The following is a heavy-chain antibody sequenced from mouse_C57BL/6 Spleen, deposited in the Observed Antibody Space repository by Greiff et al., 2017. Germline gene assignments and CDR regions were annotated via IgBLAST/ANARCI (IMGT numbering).Heavy chain of an antibody. CDR2: IDPNSGGT. CDR3: AKAFYGSRYYAMDY. D-gene: IGHD1-1*01. V-gene: IGHV1-72*01. CDR1: GYTFTSYW. Sequence: VKLVESGAELVKPGASVKLSCKASGYTFTSYWMHWVKQRPGRGLEWIGRIDPNSGGTKYNEKFKSKATLTVDKPSSTAYMQLSSLTSEDSAVYYCAKAFYGSRYYAMDYWGQGTSVTVSS. J-gene: IGHJ4*01.